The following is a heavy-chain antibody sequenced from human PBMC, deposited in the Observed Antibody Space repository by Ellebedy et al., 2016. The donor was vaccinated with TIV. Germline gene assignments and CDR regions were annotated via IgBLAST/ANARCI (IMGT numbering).Heavy chain of an antibody. CDR3: AKLNGELLWFGEFSG. D-gene: IGHD3-10*01. CDR2: ITSSGSTI. V-gene: IGHV3-11*01. Sequence: GESLKISCAASGFTFSDFYMIWIRQAPGKGLEWVSYITSSGSTIYYADSVKGRFTISRDNAKNSLYLQMNSLRAEDTALYYCAKLNGELLWFGEFSGWGQGTLVTVSS. CDR1: GFTFSDFY. J-gene: IGHJ4*02.